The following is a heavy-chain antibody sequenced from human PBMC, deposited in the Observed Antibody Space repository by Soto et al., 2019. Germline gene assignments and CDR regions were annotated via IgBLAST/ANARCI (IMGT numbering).Heavy chain of an antibody. CDR1: GFTFSNYA. CDR3: ARAPDGPYYYNSSGYPFQH. D-gene: IGHD3-22*01. J-gene: IGHJ1*01. Sequence: PGGSLRLSCAASGFTFSNYAMHWVRQAPGKGLEYVSAISSNGGSTYYANSVKGRLTISRDNSKNTLYLQMGSLRAEDMAVYYCARAPDGPYYYNSSGYPFQHWGQGTLVTVSS. V-gene: IGHV3-64*01. CDR2: ISSNGGST.